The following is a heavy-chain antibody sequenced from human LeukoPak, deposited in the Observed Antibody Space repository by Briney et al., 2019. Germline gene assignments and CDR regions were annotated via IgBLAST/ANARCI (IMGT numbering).Heavy chain of an antibody. Sequence: SETLSLTCTVSGGSVSSGSYYWSWIRQPPGKGLEWIGYIYYSGSTNYNPSLKSRVTISVDTSKNQFSLKLSSVTAADTAVYYCAREAVRTANFDAFDIWGQGTMATVSS. CDR3: AREAVRTANFDAFDI. V-gene: IGHV4-61*01. J-gene: IGHJ3*02. D-gene: IGHD2-2*01. CDR1: GGSVSSGSYY. CDR2: IYYSGST.